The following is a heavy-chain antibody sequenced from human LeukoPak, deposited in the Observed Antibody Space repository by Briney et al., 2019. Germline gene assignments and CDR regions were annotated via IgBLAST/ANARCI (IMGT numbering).Heavy chain of an antibody. V-gene: IGHV3-21*01. CDR2: ISSSSSRI. Sequence: GGSLRLSCEASGFTLSSYSMNWVRQAPGKGLEWVAFISSSSSRIYYADSVKGRFTISRDNAKNSLYLQMNSLRAEDTAVYYCAREGTMVRGVLGYYYYYYMDVWGKGTTVTVSS. J-gene: IGHJ6*03. CDR1: GFTLSSYS. D-gene: IGHD3-10*01. CDR3: AREGTMVRGVLGYYYYYYMDV.